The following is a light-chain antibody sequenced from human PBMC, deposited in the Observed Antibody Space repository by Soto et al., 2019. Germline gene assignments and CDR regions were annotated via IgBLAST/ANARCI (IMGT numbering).Light chain of an antibody. J-gene: IGKJ2*01. Sequence: IVMTQSPDSLAVSLGERATINCKSSQSVLYSSNNKNYLAWYRQKPGQPPKLLIYWASIRESGVPDRISGSWSGTDFTLTIGSLEAEDVAVYYCQQYYSTPPYTFGQGTKLEIK. CDR1: QSVLYSSNNKNY. V-gene: IGKV4-1*01. CDR2: WAS. CDR3: QQYYSTPPYT.